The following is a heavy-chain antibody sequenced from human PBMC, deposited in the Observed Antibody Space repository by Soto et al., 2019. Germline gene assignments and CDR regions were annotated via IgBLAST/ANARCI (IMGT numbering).Heavy chain of an antibody. CDR2: ISQTGAT. V-gene: IGHV4-30-2*01. D-gene: IGHD3-10*01. CDR3: ARAVSPYFGTWFDP. Sequence: SETLSLTCTVSGGSISSGGYYWSWIRQHPGKGLEWIGSISQTGATSYNPSLKSRVSVSLDKSKNQFSLRLSSVTAADMAVYYCARAVSPYFGTWFDPWGQGTLVTVSS. J-gene: IGHJ5*02. CDR1: GGSISSGGYY.